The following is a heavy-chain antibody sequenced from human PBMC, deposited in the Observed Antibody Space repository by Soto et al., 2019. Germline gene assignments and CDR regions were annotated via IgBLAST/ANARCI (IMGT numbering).Heavy chain of an antibody. CDR1: GGSISSSSYY. D-gene: IGHD6-13*01. Sequence: SETLSLTCTVSGGSISSSSYYWGWIRQPPGKGLEWIGSIYYSGSTYYNPSLKSRVTISVDTSKNQFSLKLSSVTAADTAVYYCASTYSSSWYEYYYGMDVWGQGTTVTGSS. J-gene: IGHJ6*02. V-gene: IGHV4-39*01. CDR3: ASTYSSSWYEYYYGMDV. CDR2: IYYSGST.